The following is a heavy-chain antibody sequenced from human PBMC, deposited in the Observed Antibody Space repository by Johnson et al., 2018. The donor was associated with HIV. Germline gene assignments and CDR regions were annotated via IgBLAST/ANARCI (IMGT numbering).Heavy chain of an antibody. CDR2: IYSGGST. J-gene: IGHJ3*01. Sequence: VQLVESGGGLVKPGGSLRLSCAASGFTVSSNYMTWVRQAPGKGLEWVSVIYSGGSTYYADSVRGRFTISRDNSRNTLFLQMDSLKTEDTAVFYCAKVGHCRGDCNFEVLEDLVDVWGRGTMVTVSS. CDR1: GFTVSSNY. CDR3: AKVGHCRGDCNFEVLEDLVDV. D-gene: IGHD2-21*02. V-gene: IGHV3-66*02.